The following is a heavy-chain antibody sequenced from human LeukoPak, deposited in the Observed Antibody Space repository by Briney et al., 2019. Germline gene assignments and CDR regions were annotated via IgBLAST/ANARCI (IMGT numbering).Heavy chain of an antibody. CDR3: AKDSPYVVVTAMPLDY. CDR1: GFTFSSYA. D-gene: IGHD2-21*02. CDR2: ISGSGGST. Sequence: GGSLRLSCAASGFTFSSYAMSWVRQAPGKGLEWVSAISGSGGSTYYADSVKGRFTISRDNSKNTLYLQMNSLRAEDTAVYYCAKDSPYVVVTAMPLDYWGQGTLVTVSS. J-gene: IGHJ4*02. V-gene: IGHV3-23*01.